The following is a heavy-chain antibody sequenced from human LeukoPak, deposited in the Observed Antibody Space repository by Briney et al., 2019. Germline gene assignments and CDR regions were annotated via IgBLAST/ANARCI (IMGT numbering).Heavy chain of an antibody. D-gene: IGHD6-6*01. J-gene: IGHJ6*03. V-gene: IGHV3-21*01. CDR2: ISSSSSYI. Sequence: PGGSLRLSCAASGFTFSSYSMNWVRQAPGKGLEWVSSISSSSSYIYYADSVKGRFTISRDNAKNSLYLQMNSLRAEDTAVYYCARGSSSSYYYYMDVWGKGTTVTVSS. CDR1: GFTFSSYS. CDR3: ARGSSSSYYYYMDV.